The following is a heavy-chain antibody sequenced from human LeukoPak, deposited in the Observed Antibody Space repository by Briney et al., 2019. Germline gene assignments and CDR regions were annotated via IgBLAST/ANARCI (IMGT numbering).Heavy chain of an antibody. CDR3: ARGVREWFGESPYYFDY. CDR1: GFTFSSYS. V-gene: IGHV3-23*01. CDR2: VSGSGGIT. D-gene: IGHD3-10*01. J-gene: IGHJ4*02. Sequence: GGSLRLSCAASGFTFSSYSMTWVRQVPGKGLEWVSSVSGSGGITDYADSVKGRFTISRDNSKSTVYLQMNSLRADDTAIYYCARGVREWFGESPYYFDYWGQGTLVTVSS.